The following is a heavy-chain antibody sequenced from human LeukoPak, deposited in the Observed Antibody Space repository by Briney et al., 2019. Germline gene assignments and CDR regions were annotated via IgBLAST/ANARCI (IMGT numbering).Heavy chain of an antibody. CDR3: GRRGSTSWYVY. Sequence: GGSLRLCCAASGFTFSSYWMSWVRQAPGKGLEWVASIKQDGSEKYYVDSVKGRFTISRDNAKNSVYLQMNSLRAEDTAVYYCGRRGSTSWYVYWGQGTLVTVSS. D-gene: IGHD6-13*01. CDR2: IKQDGSEK. V-gene: IGHV3-7*01. J-gene: IGHJ4*02. CDR1: GFTFSSYW.